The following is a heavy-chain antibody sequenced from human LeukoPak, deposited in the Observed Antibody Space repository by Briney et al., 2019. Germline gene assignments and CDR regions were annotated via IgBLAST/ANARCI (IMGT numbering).Heavy chain of an antibody. CDR3: ARDPDLGDAFDI. CDR2: ITISSTYI. Sequence: GGSLRLSCAASGFTFSSYSMNWVRQAPGKGLEWVSSITISSTYISYADSVKGRFTSSRDNAKNSLYLQMNSLRAEDTAVYYCARDPDLGDAFDIWGQGTMVTVSS. CDR1: GFTFSSYS. J-gene: IGHJ3*02. V-gene: IGHV3-21*01.